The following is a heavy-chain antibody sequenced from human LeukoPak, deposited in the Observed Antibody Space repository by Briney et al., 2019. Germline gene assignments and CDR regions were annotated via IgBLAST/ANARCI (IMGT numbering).Heavy chain of an antibody. CDR3: ARDFVGATEGGIYNWFDP. CDR1: GGSISSGSYY. D-gene: IGHD1-26*01. Sequence: SETLSLTCTVSGGSISSGSYYWRWIRQPAGTGLEWLGRIYTSGSTNYNPSLKSRVTISVDTSKNQFPLKLSSVTAADTAVYYCARDFVGATEGGIYNWFDPWGQGTLVTVSS. V-gene: IGHV4-61*02. CDR2: IYTSGST. J-gene: IGHJ5*02.